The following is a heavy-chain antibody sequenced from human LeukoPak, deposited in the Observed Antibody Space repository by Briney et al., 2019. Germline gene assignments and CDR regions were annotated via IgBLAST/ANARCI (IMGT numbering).Heavy chain of an antibody. D-gene: IGHD3-22*01. CDR3: AKNYYDSSGLY. Sequence: SGGSLRLSCAASGFTFSSYAMSWFRQAPGKGLGWVSAISGSGGSTYYADSVKGRFTISRDNSKNTLYLQMNSLRAEDTAVYYCAKNYYDSSGLYWGQGTLVTVSS. V-gene: IGHV3-23*01. CDR2: ISGSGGST. CDR1: GFTFSSYA. J-gene: IGHJ4*02.